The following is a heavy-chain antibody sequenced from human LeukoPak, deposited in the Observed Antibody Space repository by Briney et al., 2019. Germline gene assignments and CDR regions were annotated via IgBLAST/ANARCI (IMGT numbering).Heavy chain of an antibody. V-gene: IGHV3-23*01. CDR2: ISGSGGST. Sequence: GGSLRLSCAASGFTFSSYAMSWVRQAPGKGLEWVSAISGSGGSTYYADSVKGRFTISRDNSKSTLHLQMNSLRDEDTAVYYCAKEGVVVVAATFDYWGQGTLVTVSS. CDR1: GFTFSSYA. D-gene: IGHD2-15*01. J-gene: IGHJ4*02. CDR3: AKEGVVVVAATFDY.